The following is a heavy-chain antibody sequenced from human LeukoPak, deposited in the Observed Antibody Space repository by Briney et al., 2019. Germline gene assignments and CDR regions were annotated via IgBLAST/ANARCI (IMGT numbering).Heavy chain of an antibody. D-gene: IGHD3-10*01. CDR3: ARGVRIEGSGSYEGPFFDY. Sequence: KPSGTLSLTCGVSGGSISNTNWWTWVRQPPGKGVEWIGEVNLQGSTNYNPSLKSRVAISVDKSENHISLKLTSVTAADTAVYYCARGVRIEGSGSYEGPFFDYWGQGTLVTVSS. CDR2: VNLQGST. V-gene: IGHV4-4*02. J-gene: IGHJ4*02. CDR1: GGSISNTNW.